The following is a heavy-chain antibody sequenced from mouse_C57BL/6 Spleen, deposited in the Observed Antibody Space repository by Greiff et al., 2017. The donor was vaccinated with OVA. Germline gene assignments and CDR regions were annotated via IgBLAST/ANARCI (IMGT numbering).Heavy chain of an antibody. CDR2: IRSKSSNYAT. Sequence: EVQLVESGGGLVQPKGSLKLSCAASGFTFNTYAMHWVRQAPGKGLEWVARIRSKSSNYATYYAVSVKDRFTISRDDSQSMLYLQMNNLKTEDTSMYYLVREEGFYRGVDFDYWGQGTTLTVSS. D-gene: IGHD3-3*01. CDR1: GFTFNTYA. CDR3: VREEGFYRGVDFDY. J-gene: IGHJ2*01. V-gene: IGHV10-3*01.